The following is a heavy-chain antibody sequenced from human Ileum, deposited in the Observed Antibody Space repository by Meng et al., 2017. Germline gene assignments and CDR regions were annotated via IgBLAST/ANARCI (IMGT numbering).Heavy chain of an antibody. J-gene: IGHJ4*02. CDR1: GFTFSTYT. D-gene: IGHD3-9*01. Sequence: VPMVVSGGGLGKSGVALRPSCAASGFTFSTYTMSWVRQAPGKVLEWVSSIIGSGNNIYYADSVKGRFTISRDNAKSSLYLQMNSLRDEDTAVYYCARERAGYYYDYWGQGTLVTVSS. V-gene: IGHV3-21*01. CDR2: IIGSGNNI. CDR3: ARERAGYYYDY.